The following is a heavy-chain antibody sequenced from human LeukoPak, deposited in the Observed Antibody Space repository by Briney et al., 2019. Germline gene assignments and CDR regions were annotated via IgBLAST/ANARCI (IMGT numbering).Heavy chain of an antibody. CDR2: ISGSGGST. CDR3: AKFSMVAAKAGNWGSVDY. V-gene: IGHV3-23*01. CDR1: GFTFSSYA. D-gene: IGHD7-27*01. Sequence: GGSLRLSCAASGFTFSSYAMSWVRQAPGKGLEWVSAISGSGGSTYYADSVKGRFTVSRDNSKNTLYLQMNSLRAEDTAVYYCAKFSMVAAKAGNWGSVDYWGQGTLVTVSS. J-gene: IGHJ4*02.